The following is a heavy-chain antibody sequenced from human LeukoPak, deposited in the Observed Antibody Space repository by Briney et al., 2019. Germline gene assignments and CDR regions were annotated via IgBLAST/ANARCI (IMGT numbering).Heavy chain of an antibody. CDR2: IYYSGST. CDR1: GGSISSYY. D-gene: IGHD3-22*01. Sequence: SETLSLTCTVSGGSISSYYWSWIRQPPGKGLEWIGYIYYSGSTNYNPPLKSRVTISVDTSKNQFSLKLSSVTAADTAVYYCARQHPYYYDSSGYYFDYWGQGTLVTVSS. CDR3: ARQHPYYYDSSGYYFDY. V-gene: IGHV4-59*01. J-gene: IGHJ4*02.